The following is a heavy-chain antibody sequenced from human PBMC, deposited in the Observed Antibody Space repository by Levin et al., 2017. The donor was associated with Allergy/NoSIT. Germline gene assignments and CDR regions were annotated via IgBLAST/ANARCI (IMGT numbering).Heavy chain of an antibody. V-gene: IGHV3-7*01. CDR3: ARVPYYYDSSGYYYTDYYYYGMDV. J-gene: IGHJ6*02. CDR2: IKQDGSEK. D-gene: IGHD3-22*01. CDR1: GFTFSSYW. Sequence: GESLKISCAASGFTFSSYWMSWVRQAPGKGLEWVANIKQDGSEKYYVDSVKGRFTISRDNAKNSLYLQMNSLRAEDTAVYYCARVPYYYDSSGYYYTDYYYYGMDVWGQGTTVTVSS.